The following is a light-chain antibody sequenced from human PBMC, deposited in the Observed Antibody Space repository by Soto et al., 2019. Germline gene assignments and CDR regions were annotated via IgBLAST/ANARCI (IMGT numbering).Light chain of an antibody. V-gene: IGLV2-23*02. CDR3: CSYAGSTTFV. Sequence: QSVLTQPASVSGSPGQSITISCTGTSSDIGSYNLVSWFQQRPGKAPKVLIYDVNKRPSGVSNRFSGSKSGNTTSLTISGLQAGDEADYSCCSYAGSTTFVFGIGTKVTVL. CDR2: DVN. J-gene: IGLJ1*01. CDR1: SSDIGSYNL.